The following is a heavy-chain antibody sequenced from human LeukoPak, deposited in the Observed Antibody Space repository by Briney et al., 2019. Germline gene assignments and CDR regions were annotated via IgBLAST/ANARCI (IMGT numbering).Heavy chain of an antibody. J-gene: IGHJ4*02. Sequence: GGSLRLSCATSGFIFSGSDIHWVRQASGRGLEWVGRIRTKLRNYATAYAASVKGRFTISRVDSGDTACLQMNSLKTEDTAVYYCTTYISGHYWGQGTLVTVSS. CDR2: IRTKLRNYAT. CDR1: GFIFSGSD. CDR3: TTYISGHY. V-gene: IGHV3-73*01. D-gene: IGHD1-20*01.